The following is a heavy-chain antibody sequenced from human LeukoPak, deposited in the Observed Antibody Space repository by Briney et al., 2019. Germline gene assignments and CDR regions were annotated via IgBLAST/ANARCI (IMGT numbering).Heavy chain of an antibody. CDR3: ATYRRVLLPFES. Sequence: GGSLRLSCAASGFTFSTFAMIWVRQPPGKGLEWVSSIFPRGGEIHYADSVRGRFTISRDNSKSTLSLQMNSLRAEDTAIYYCATYRRVLLPFESWGQGTLVTVSS. CDR1: GFTFSTFA. J-gene: IGHJ4*02. CDR2: IFPRGGEI. D-gene: IGHD2-8*02. V-gene: IGHV3-23*01.